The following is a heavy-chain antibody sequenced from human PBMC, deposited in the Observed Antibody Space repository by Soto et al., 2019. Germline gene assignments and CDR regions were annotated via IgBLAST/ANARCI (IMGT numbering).Heavy chain of an antibody. CDR3: ARVGIAVAGKENWFDP. V-gene: IGHV4-4*02. CDR2: IYHSGST. J-gene: IGHJ5*02. Sequence: PSETLSLTCAVSGGSISSSNWWSWVRQPPGKGLEWIGEIYHSGSTNYNPSLKSRVTISVDKSKNQFSLKLSSVTAADTAVYYCARVGIAVAGKENWFDPWGQGTLVIVSS. CDR1: GGSISSSNW. D-gene: IGHD6-19*01.